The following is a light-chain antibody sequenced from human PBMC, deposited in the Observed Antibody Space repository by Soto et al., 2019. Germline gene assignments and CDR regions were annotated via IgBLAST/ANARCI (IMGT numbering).Light chain of an antibody. CDR3: QHYNSYSEA. CDR2: KAS. J-gene: IGKJ1*01. V-gene: IGKV1-5*03. CDR1: QTISSW. Sequence: IQMTQSPSTLSGSVGDRVTITCRASQTISSWLAWYQQKPGKAPKLLIYKASTLKSGVPSRFSGSGSGTEFTLTISSLQPDDFATYSCQHYNSYSEALGQGTKV.